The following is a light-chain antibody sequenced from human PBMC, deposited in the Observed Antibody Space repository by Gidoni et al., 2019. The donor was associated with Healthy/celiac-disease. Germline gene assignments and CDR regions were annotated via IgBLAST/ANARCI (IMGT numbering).Light chain of an antibody. Sequence: EIVMTQSPATLSVSPWERATLSCRASQSVSSNLAWYQQKPGQAPRLLIYGASTRATGIPARFSGSGSGTEFTLTISSLQSEDFAVYYCQQYNNWPLTFXQXTKVEIK. CDR3: QQYNNWPLT. V-gene: IGKV3-15*01. CDR1: QSVSSN. J-gene: IGKJ1*01. CDR2: GAS.